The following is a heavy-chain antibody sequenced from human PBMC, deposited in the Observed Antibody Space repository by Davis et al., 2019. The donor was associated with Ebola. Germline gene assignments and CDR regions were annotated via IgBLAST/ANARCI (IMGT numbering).Heavy chain of an antibody. V-gene: IGHV3-30*03. CDR3: ASGDGRGSSYDMDV. J-gene: IGHJ6*02. D-gene: IGHD5-12*01. Sequence: GESLKISCAASGFTFSSYGMHWVRQAPGKGLEWVAVISYDGSNKYYADSVKGRFTISRDNSKNTLYLQMNSLRVEDTALYYCASGDGRGSSYDMDVWGQGTTVTVSS. CDR1: GFTFSSYG. CDR2: ISYDGSNK.